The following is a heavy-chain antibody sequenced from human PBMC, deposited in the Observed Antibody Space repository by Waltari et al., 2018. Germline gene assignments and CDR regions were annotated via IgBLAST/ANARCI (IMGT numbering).Heavy chain of an antibody. J-gene: IGHJ4*02. CDR1: GFTFGDYA. D-gene: IGHD6-13*01. V-gene: IGHV3-49*04. Sequence: EVQLVESGGGLVQPGRSLRLSCTASGFTFGDYAMSWVRQAPGKGLEWVGFIRSKAYGGTTEYAASVKGRFTISRDDSKSIAYLQMNSLKTEDTAVYYCTRDPSSSWQWDYFDYWGQGTLVTVSS. CDR2: IRSKAYGGTT. CDR3: TRDPSSSWQWDYFDY.